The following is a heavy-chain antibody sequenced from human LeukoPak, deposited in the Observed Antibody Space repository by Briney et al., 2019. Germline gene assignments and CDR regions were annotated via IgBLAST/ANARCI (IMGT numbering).Heavy chain of an antibody. CDR2: IWYDGSNK. D-gene: IGHD3-10*01. CDR1: GFTFSCYG. CDR3: ARDRNMVRGVSRGYNWFDP. V-gene: IGHV3-33*01. Sequence: GGSLRLSCAASGFTFSCYGMHWVRQAPGKGLEWVAVIWYDGSNKYYADSVKGRFTISRDNSKNTLYLQMNSLRAEDTAVYYCARDRNMVRGVSRGYNWFDPWGQGTLVTVSS. J-gene: IGHJ5*02.